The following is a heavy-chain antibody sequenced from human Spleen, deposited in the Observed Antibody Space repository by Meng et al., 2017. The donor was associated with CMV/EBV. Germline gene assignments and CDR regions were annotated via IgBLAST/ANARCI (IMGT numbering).Heavy chain of an antibody. CDR2: IYYSGST. Sequence: SETLSLTCTVSGGSISSYYWSWIRQPPGKGLEWIGYIYYSGSTNYNPSLKSRVTISVDTSKNQFSLKLSSVTAADTAVYYCARGQEQVVPSAMIAFDPWGQGTVVTVSS. CDR3: ARGQEQVVPSAMIAFDP. J-gene: IGHJ5*02. CDR1: GGSISSYY. D-gene: IGHD2-2*01. V-gene: IGHV4-59*01.